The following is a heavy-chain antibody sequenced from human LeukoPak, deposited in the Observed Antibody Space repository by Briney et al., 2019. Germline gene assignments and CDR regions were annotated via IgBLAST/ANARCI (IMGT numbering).Heavy chain of an antibody. D-gene: IGHD2-15*01. CDR2: ISYDGSNK. Sequence: PGRSLRLSCAASGFTFSSYGMHWVRQAPGKGLEWVAVISYDGSNKYYADSVKGRFTISRDNSKNTLYLQMNSLRTEDTAVYYCAKVGRSGGSCTRWGQGTLVTVSS. CDR3: AKVGRSGGSCTR. J-gene: IGHJ4*02. CDR1: GFTFSSYG. V-gene: IGHV3-30*18.